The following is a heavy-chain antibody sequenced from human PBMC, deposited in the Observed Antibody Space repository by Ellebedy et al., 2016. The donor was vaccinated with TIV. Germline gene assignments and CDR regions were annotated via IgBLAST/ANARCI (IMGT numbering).Heavy chain of an antibody. Sequence: GGSLRLXXAASGFTFSSYAMSWVRQAPGKGLEWVSAISGSGGSTYYADSVKGRFTISRDNSKNTLYLQMNSLRAEDTAVYYCAKVLLWFGELDVWGQGTTVTVSS. V-gene: IGHV3-23*01. CDR3: AKVLLWFGELDV. CDR1: GFTFSSYA. D-gene: IGHD3-10*01. CDR2: ISGSGGST. J-gene: IGHJ6*02.